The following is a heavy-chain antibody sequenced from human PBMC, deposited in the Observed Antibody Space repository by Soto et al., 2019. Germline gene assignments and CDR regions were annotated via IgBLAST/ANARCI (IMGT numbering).Heavy chain of an antibody. CDR2: ISACNGNT. V-gene: IGHV1-18*01. Sequence: GASVKVSCKASGYTFTSYGISWVRQAPGQGLEWMGWISACNGNTNYAQKLQGRVTMTTDTSTSTAYMELRGLRSDDTAVYYCASVGYCSGGSCVDYWGQGTLVTVSS. J-gene: IGHJ4*02. CDR3: ASVGYCSGGSCVDY. D-gene: IGHD2-15*01. CDR1: GYTFTSYG.